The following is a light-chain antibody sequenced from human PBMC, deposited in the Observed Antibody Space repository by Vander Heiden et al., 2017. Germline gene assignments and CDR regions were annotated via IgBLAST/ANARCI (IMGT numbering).Light chain of an antibody. Sequence: DIQLTQSPSSLSASVGERATITCRASQSISSYLNWYQQKPGKAPKRLIYAASSLQSGVTSRFSGSGSGTDFTLTISSLQPADYVTYYCQQSYSTPPYTFGQGTKLEIK. CDR1: QSISSY. V-gene: IGKV1-39*01. CDR2: AAS. J-gene: IGKJ2*01. CDR3: QQSYSTPPYT.